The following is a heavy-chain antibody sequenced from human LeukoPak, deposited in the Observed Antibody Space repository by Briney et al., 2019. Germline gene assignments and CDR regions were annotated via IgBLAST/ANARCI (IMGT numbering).Heavy chain of an antibody. V-gene: IGHV3-30*04. D-gene: IGHD3-22*01. CDR2: ISYDGSNK. CDR3: AKARPMIVVGPYDY. CDR1: GFTFSSYA. Sequence: GGSLRLSCAASGFTFSSYAMHWVRQAPGKGLEWVAVISYDGSNKYYADSVKGRFTISRDNSKNTLYLQMNSLRAEDTAVYYCAKARPMIVVGPYDYWGQGTLVTVSS. J-gene: IGHJ4*02.